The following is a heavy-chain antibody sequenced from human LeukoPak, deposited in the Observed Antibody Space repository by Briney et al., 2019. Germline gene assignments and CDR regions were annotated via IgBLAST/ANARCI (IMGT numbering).Heavy chain of an antibody. D-gene: IGHD6-6*01. V-gene: IGHV3-23*01. CDR2: ISGSGVGT. Sequence: GGSLRLSCAASGFTFRSYTMTWVRQAPGKGLEWVSTISGSGVGTDYADSVKGRFTISRDNSKNTLYLQMNSLRAEDTAVYYCAKDLEAFSSSSAIDYWGQGTLVTVSS. J-gene: IGHJ4*02. CDR3: AKDLEAFSSSSAIDY. CDR1: GFTFRSYT.